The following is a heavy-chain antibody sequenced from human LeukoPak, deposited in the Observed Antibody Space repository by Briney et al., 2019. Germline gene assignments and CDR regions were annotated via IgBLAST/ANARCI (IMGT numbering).Heavy chain of an antibody. CDR3: AARLLGHASDI. D-gene: IGHD1-26*01. CDR2: IYHSGST. CDR1: GYSISSGYY. J-gene: IGHJ3*02. V-gene: IGHV4-38-2*01. Sequence: KPSETLSLTCAVSGYSISSGYYWGWIRQPPGKGLEWIGSIYHSGSTYYNPSLKSRVTISVDTSKNQFSLKLSSVTAADTAVYYCAARLLGHASDIWGQGTMVTVSS.